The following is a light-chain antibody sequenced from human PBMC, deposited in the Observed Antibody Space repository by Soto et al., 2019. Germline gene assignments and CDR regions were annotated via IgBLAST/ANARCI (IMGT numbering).Light chain of an antibody. CDR3: QQRNNWLGGT. CDR1: QNVNSY. Sequence: EIVLTQSPATLSLFPGERATLSCRASQNVNSYLAWYQQRPGQAPRLVIYDASNRATGVPARFSGSGSGTDFTLTISSLEPEDFAVYYCQQRNNWLGGTFGQGTEVEIK. V-gene: IGKV3-11*01. J-gene: IGKJ1*01. CDR2: DAS.